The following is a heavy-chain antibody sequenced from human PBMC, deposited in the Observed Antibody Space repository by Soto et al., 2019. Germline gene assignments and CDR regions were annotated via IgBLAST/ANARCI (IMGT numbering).Heavy chain of an antibody. D-gene: IGHD2-21*02. CDR3: VQSRCGGDCLQSYSSHSYYGLDV. CDR2: IYWDDDK. V-gene: IGHV2-5*02. Sequence: QITLKESGPTLVKPTQTLTLTCTFSGLSLSTTGVGVGWIRQPPGKALEWLALIYWDDDKRYSPSLKSRLTITKDTSKNQVVITMTNMDPGDTATYYCVQSRCGGDCLQSYSSHSYYGLDVWGHGTTVTVSS. CDR1: GLSLSTTGVG. J-gene: IGHJ6*02.